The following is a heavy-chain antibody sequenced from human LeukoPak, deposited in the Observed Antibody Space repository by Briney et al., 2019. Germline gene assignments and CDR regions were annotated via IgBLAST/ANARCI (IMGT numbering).Heavy chain of an antibody. D-gene: IGHD6-13*01. V-gene: IGHV3-33*01. CDR3: ARDGAFIAAAGTSHYYYYGMDV. CDR1: GFTFSSYG. J-gene: IGHJ6*02. Sequence: PGGSLRLSCAASGFTFSSYGMHWVRQAPGKGLEWVAVIWYDGSNKYYADSVKGRFTISRDNFKNTLYLQMNSLRAEDTAVYYCARDGAFIAAAGTSHYYYYGMDVWGQGTTVTVSS. CDR2: IWYDGSNK.